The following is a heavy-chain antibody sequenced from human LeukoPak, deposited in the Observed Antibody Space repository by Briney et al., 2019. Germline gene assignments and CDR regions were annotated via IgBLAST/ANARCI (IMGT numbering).Heavy chain of an antibody. CDR1: GGTFSSYA. Sequence: ASVKVSCKASGGTFSSYAISWVRQAPGQGLEWMGGIIPIFGTANYAQKFQGRVTITADESTSAAYMELSSLKSEDTAVYYCASGGWLQPRGYDAFDIWGQGAMVTVSS. V-gene: IGHV1-69*13. D-gene: IGHD5-24*01. CDR3: ASGGWLQPRGYDAFDI. J-gene: IGHJ3*02. CDR2: IIPIFGTA.